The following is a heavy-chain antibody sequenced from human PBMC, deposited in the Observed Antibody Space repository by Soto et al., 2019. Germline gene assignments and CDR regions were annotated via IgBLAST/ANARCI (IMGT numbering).Heavy chain of an antibody. CDR2: ISSSGGST. J-gene: IGHJ4*02. V-gene: IGHV3-23*01. CDR1: GFTFSSYT. D-gene: IGHD7-27*01. CDR3: AKGWGDY. Sequence: EVQLLESGGGLVQPGGSLRLSCAASGFTFSSYTMSWVRQGPGKGLEWVSGISSSGGSTVYADSVKVRFTISRENFKNTLYLQMNGLRAEDTAVYYCAKGWGDYWGQGTPVTVSS.